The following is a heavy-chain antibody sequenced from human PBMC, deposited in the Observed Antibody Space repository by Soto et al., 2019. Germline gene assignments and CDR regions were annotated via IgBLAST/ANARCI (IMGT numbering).Heavy chain of an antibody. CDR3: ARAFLYYYDSSGYYYEDYYYGMDV. D-gene: IGHD3-22*01. V-gene: IGHV1-18*01. CDR1: GYTFTSYG. J-gene: IGHJ6*02. Sequence: ASVKVSCKASGYTFTSYGISWVRQAPGQGLEWMGWISAYNGNTNYAQKLQGRVTMTTDTSTSTAYMELRSLRSDDTAVYYCARAFLYYYDSSGYYYEDYYYGMDVWGQGTTVTVSS. CDR2: ISAYNGNT.